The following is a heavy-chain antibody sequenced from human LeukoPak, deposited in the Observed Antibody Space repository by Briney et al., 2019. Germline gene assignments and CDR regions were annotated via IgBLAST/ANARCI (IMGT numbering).Heavy chain of an antibody. Sequence: GGSLRLSCAASGFTFSSYAMSWVRPAPGKGLEYVSAISSNGGSTYYADSVKGRFTISRDNSKNTLYLQMSSLRAEDTAVYYCVKGRGIAAAGTGWFDPWGQGTLVTVSS. CDR3: VKGRGIAAAGTGWFDP. J-gene: IGHJ5*02. V-gene: IGHV3-64D*06. CDR2: ISSNGGST. CDR1: GFTFSSYA. D-gene: IGHD6-13*01.